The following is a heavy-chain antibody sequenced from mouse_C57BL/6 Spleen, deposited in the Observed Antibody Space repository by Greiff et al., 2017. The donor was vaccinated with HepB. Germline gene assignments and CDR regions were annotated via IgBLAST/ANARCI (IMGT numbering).Heavy chain of an antibody. V-gene: IGHV1-59*01. CDR3: ARRDYGRSLGFDY. CDR2: IDPSDSYT. D-gene: IGHD1-1*01. J-gene: IGHJ2*01. Sequence: QVQLQQPGAELVRPGTSVKLSCKASGYTFTSYWMHWVKQRPGQGLEWIGVIDPSDSYTNYNQKFKGKATLTIDTSSSTAYMQLSSLTSEDAAVYYCARRDYGRSLGFDYWGQGTTLTVSS. CDR1: GYTFTSYW.